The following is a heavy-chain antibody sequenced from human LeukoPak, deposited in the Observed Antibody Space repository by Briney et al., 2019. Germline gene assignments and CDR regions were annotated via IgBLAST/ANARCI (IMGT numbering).Heavy chain of an antibody. CDR1: GFTFSSYW. Sequence: PGGSLRLSCAASGFTFSSYWMSWVRQAPGKGLEWVSVIYSGGSTYYADSVKGRFTISRDNSKNTLYLQMNSLRAEDTAVYYCARASAAGTEYFQHWGQGTLVTVSS. CDR2: IYSGGST. CDR3: ARASAAGTEYFQH. D-gene: IGHD6-13*01. J-gene: IGHJ1*01. V-gene: IGHV3-53*01.